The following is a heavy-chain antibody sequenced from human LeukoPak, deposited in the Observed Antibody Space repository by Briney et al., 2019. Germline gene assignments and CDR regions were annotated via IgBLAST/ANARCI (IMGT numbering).Heavy chain of an antibody. D-gene: IGHD3-22*01. V-gene: IGHV3-7*01. Sequence: GGSLRLSCAASGFTFSSYWMSWVRQAPGKGLEWVANIKQDGSEKYYVDSVKGRFTISRDNAKSSLYLQMNSLRAEDTAVYYCARGYYDSSGLVQDWGQGTLVTVSS. J-gene: IGHJ4*02. CDR1: GFTFSSYW. CDR3: ARGYYDSSGLVQD. CDR2: IKQDGSEK.